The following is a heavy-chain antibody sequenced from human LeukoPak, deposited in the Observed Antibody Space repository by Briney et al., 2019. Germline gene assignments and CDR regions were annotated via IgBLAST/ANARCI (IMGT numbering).Heavy chain of an antibody. Sequence: SETLSLTCTVSGGSISSYYWSWIRQPPGKGLEWIGCIYYSGSTNYNPSLKSRVTISVDTSKNQFSLKLSSVTAADTAVYYCARVNSSGWYWFDPWGQGTLVTVSS. CDR1: GGSISSYY. J-gene: IGHJ5*02. D-gene: IGHD6-19*01. CDR2: IYYSGST. CDR3: ARVNSSGWYWFDP. V-gene: IGHV4-59*01.